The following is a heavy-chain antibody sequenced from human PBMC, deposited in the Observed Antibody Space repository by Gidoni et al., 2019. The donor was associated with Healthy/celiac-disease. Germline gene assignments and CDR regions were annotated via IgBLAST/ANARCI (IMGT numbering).Heavy chain of an antibody. V-gene: IGHV3-7*04. CDR1: GFTFSSYW. CDR2: IKQDGREK. Sequence: EVQLVESGGGLVQPGGSLRLSCAASGFTFSSYWMSWVRQAPGKGLEWLANIKQDGREKYYVDSVKGRFTISRDNAKNSLYLQMNSLRAEDTAVYYCATGYYYDSSGYSYWGQGTLVTVSS. D-gene: IGHD3-22*01. J-gene: IGHJ4*02. CDR3: ATGYYYDSSGYSY.